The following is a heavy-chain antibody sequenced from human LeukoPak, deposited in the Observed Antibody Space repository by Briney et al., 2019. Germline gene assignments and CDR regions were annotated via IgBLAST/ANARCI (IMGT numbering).Heavy chain of an antibody. D-gene: IGHD3-22*01. Sequence: KPSETLSLTCTVSGYSISSGYYWGWIRPPPGKGLEWIGSIYHSGSTYYNPSLKSRVTISVDTSKNQFSLKLSSVTAADTAVYYCARDYYDSSEGYWGQGTLVTVSS. V-gene: IGHV4-38-2*02. CDR3: ARDYYDSSEGY. CDR2: IYHSGST. J-gene: IGHJ4*02. CDR1: GYSISSGYY.